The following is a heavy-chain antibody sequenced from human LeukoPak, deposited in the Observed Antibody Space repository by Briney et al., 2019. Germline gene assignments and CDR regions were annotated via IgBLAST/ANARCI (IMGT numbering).Heavy chain of an antibody. Sequence: GASVKVSCKASGGTFSSYAISWVRQAPGQGLEWMGRIIPILGIANYAQKFQGRVTITADKSTSTAYMELSSLRSEDTAVYYCARGGGSGYFDYWGQGTLVTVSS. J-gene: IGHJ4*02. CDR1: GGTFSSYA. V-gene: IGHV1-69*04. CDR3: ARGGGSGYFDY. D-gene: IGHD6-19*01. CDR2: IIPILGIA.